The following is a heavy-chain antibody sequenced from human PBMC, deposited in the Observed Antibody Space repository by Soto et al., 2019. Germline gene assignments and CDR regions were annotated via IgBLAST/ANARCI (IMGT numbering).Heavy chain of an antibody. CDR1: GFTFSSYA. CDR2: ISYDGSNK. CDR3: ARDLHSSGWYIRPNFDY. D-gene: IGHD6-19*01. V-gene: IGHV3-30-3*01. J-gene: IGHJ4*02. Sequence: QVQLVESGGGVVQPGRSLRLSCAASGFTFSSYAMHWVRQAPGKGLEWVAVISYDGSNKYYADSVKGRFTISRDKSKNTLYLQMNSLRAEDTAVYYCARDLHSSGWYIRPNFDYWGQGTLVTVSS.